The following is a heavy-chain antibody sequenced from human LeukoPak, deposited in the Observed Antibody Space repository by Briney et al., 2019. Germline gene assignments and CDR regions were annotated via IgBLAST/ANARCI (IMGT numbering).Heavy chain of an antibody. CDR3: ARGFGYDFADY. CDR2: ITLYSDTT. J-gene: IGHJ4*02. CDR1: GGSISSGDHY. D-gene: IGHD2-2*01. Sequence: PSETLSLTCSVSGGSISSGDHYWTWIRQPPGGGLEWMGFITLYSDTTSYNPSLKSRLMISIDTSKNQFSLTLTSVTAADTAVYFCARGFGYDFADYLGQGILVTVSS. V-gene: IGHV4-30-4*01.